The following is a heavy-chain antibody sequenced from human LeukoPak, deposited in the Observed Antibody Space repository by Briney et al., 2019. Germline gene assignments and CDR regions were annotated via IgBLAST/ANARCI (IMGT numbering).Heavy chain of an antibody. CDR2: IRYDGSNK. CDR3: ARSPYSSSWYPWFDP. Sequence: GGSLRLSCAASGLTFSRYAMHWVRQAPGKGLEWVAFIRYDGSNKYYADSVKGRFTISRDNSKNTLYLQMNSLRAEDTAVYYCARSPYSSSWYPWFDPWGQGTLVTVSS. D-gene: IGHD6-13*01. CDR1: GLTFSRYA. J-gene: IGHJ5*02. V-gene: IGHV3-30*02.